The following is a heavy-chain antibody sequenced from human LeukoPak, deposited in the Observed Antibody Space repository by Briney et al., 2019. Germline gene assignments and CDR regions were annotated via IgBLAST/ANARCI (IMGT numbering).Heavy chain of an antibody. CDR3: ARRKRTTFYYFDY. V-gene: IGHV4-39*01. D-gene: IGHD2/OR15-2a*01. CDR1: GVSISSSNSY. J-gene: IGHJ4*02. CDR2: IYYSGNT. Sequence: SETLSLTCTVSGVSISSSNSYWGWIRQPPGKGLEWIGSIYYSGNTYYNASLKSQVSISIDTSKNQFSLRLTSVTAADTAVYYCARRKRTTFYYFDYWGQGTLVTVSS.